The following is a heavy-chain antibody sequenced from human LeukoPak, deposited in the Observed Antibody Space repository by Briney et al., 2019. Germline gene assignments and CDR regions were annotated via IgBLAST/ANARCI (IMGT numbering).Heavy chain of an antibody. CDR1: GFTFSSYA. V-gene: IGHV3-23*01. Sequence: PGGSLRLSCAASGFTFSSYAMSWVRQAPGKGLEWVSAIGGSGGSTYYADSVKGRFTISRDNSKNTLYLQMNSLGAEDTAVYYCAKLPTVTKLQDAWGQGTTVTVSS. CDR2: IGGSGGST. CDR3: AKLPTVTKLQDA. D-gene: IGHD4-17*01. J-gene: IGHJ6*02.